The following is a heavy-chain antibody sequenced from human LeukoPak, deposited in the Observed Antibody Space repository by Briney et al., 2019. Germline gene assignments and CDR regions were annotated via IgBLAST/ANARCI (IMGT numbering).Heavy chain of an antibody. CDR3: ARVYYGSGSYYHWDFDY. CDR2: ISSSSSYI. J-gene: IGHJ4*02. CDR1: GFTFSSYS. D-gene: IGHD3-10*01. V-gene: IGHV3-21*01. Sequence: GGSLRLSCAASGFTFSSYSMNWVRQAPGKGLEWVSSISSSSSYIYYADPVKGRHTISIDNVKNSLYLQMISLRAEDAAVYYCARVYYGSGSYYHWDFDYWGQGTLVTVSS.